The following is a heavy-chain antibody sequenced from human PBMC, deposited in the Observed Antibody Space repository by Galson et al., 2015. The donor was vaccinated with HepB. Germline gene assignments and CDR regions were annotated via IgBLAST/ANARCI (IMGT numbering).Heavy chain of an antibody. CDR2: ISYDGGST. D-gene: IGHD1-26*01. V-gene: IGHV3-64*01. CDR3: ARGDSGGYDY. CDR1: GFTFSSYT. J-gene: IGHJ4*02. Sequence: SLRLPCAASGFTFSSYTMHWVRQAPGKGLEYVSAISYDGGSTYYANSVKGRFTISRDNSKNTLYLQMGSLRAEDMAVYYCARGDSGGYDYWGQGTLVTVSS.